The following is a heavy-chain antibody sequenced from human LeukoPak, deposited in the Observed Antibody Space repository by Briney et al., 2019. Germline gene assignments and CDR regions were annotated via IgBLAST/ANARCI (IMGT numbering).Heavy chain of an antibody. CDR3: AGTYYYDSSGYRYAFDI. Sequence: GESLKISCKGSGYSFTSYWIGWVRQMPGKGPEWMGIIYPGDSDTRYSPSFQGQVTISADKSISTAYLQWSSLKASDTAMYYCAGTYYYDSSGYRYAFDIWGQGTMVTVSS. V-gene: IGHV5-51*01. J-gene: IGHJ3*02. CDR1: GYSFTSYW. D-gene: IGHD3-22*01. CDR2: IYPGDSDT.